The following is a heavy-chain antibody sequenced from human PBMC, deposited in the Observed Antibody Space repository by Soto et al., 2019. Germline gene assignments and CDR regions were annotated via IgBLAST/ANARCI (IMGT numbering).Heavy chain of an antibody. Sequence: EVQLLESGGGLVQPEGSLRLSCAASGFTFSSYAMNWVRQAPGKGLEWVSVISGSGGSTYYADSVKGRFTIPRDNSKNTLYLQMNSLRAEDTAVYYCASRSSGWYFDYWGQGTLVTVSS. CDR2: ISGSGGST. CDR1: GFTFSSYA. V-gene: IGHV3-23*01. CDR3: ASRSSGWYFDY. D-gene: IGHD6-19*01. J-gene: IGHJ4*02.